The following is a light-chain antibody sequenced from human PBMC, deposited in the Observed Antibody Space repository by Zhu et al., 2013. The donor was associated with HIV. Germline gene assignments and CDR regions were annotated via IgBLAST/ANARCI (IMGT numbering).Light chain of an antibody. J-gene: IGKJ2*01. CDR3: QQLHTYPYV. Sequence: DIQVTQSPASLPASIGDRVTITCRTSQDINRYLNWFQQKPGKAPNLLIYAVSNLETGVPSRFSGSQSGTQFTLTISSLQPEDFETYYCQQLHTYPYVFGQGTKLEIK. V-gene: IGKV1-9*01. CDR1: QDINRY. CDR2: AVS.